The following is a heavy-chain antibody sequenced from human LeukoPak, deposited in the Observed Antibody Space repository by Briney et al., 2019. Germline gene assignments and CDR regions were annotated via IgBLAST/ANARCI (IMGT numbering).Heavy chain of an antibody. Sequence: PGRSLRLSCAASGFTFSSYGMHWVRQAPGKGLEWVAVIWYDGSNKYYADSVKGRFTTSRDNSKNTLYLQMNSLRAEDTAVYYCARDAGTCSSTSCYSPLYYYGMDVWGQGTTVTVSS. CDR2: IWYDGSNK. CDR1: GFTFSSYG. CDR3: ARDAGTCSSTSCYSPLYYYGMDV. D-gene: IGHD2-2*02. V-gene: IGHV3-33*01. J-gene: IGHJ6*02.